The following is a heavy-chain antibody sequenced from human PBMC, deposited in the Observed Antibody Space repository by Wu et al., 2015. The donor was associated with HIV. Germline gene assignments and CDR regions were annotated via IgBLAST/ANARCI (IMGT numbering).Heavy chain of an antibody. CDR2: IIPLFGTT. V-gene: IGHV1-69*05. CDR1: GNTFNA. Sequence: QVHLVQSGAEVKKPGSSVKISCKASGNTFNAVNWVRQAPGQGLEWMGGIIPLFGTTEYAQLFQGRVTITTDESTSTAYMRLSSLTSEDTAVYFCASPRSPGFSSAWPXYFDYWGQGTLVTVSS. CDR3: ASPRSPGFSSAWPXYFDY. J-gene: IGHJ4*02. D-gene: IGHD6-19*01.